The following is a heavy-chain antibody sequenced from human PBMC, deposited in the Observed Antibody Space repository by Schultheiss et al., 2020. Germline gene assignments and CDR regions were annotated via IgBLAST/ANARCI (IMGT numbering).Heavy chain of an antibody. CDR2: INHSGST. D-gene: IGHD3-3*02. CDR1: GGSISSYY. J-gene: IGHJ4*02. V-gene: IGHV4-59*08. CDR3: ARHGRGFSGAAFDS. Sequence: SETLSLTCTVSGGSISSYYWSWIRQPPGKGLEWIGEINHSGSTNYNPSLKSRVTISVDTSKNRFSLNLSSVTAADTAVYYCARHGRGFSGAAFDSWGQGTLVTVSS.